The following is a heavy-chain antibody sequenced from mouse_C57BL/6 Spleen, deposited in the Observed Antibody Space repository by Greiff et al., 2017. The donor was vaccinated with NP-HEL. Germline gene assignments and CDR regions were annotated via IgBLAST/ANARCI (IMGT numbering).Heavy chain of an antibody. CDR3: TRLQLRPAWFAY. J-gene: IGHJ3*01. Sequence: EVKLMESGEGLVKPGGSLKLSCAASGFTFSSYAMSWVRQTPEKRLEWVAYISSGGDYIYYADTVKGRFTISRDNARNTLYLQMSSLKSEDTAMYYCTRLQLRPAWFAYWGQGTLVTVSA. CDR2: ISSGGDYI. D-gene: IGHD3-2*02. V-gene: IGHV5-9-1*02. CDR1: GFTFSSYA.